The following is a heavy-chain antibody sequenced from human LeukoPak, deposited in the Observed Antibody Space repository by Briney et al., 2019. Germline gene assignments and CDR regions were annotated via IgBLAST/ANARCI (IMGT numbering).Heavy chain of an antibody. CDR3: ARDNYDILTGYSWFDP. J-gene: IGHJ5*02. CDR2: MNPNSGNT. CDR1: GYTFTSYD. Sequence: ASVKVSCKASGYTFTSYDINWVRQATGQGLEWRGWMNPNSGNTGYAPKSQGRVTLTRSTAISTAYIELGSLRSGDTAVYYCARDNYDILTGYSWFDPWGQGTLVTVSS. D-gene: IGHD3-9*01. V-gene: IGHV1-8*01.